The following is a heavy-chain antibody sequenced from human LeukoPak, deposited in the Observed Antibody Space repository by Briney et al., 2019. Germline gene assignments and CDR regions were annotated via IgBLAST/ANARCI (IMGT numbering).Heavy chain of an antibody. CDR1: GFTFSSYG. CDR3: AKDRSCSSTSCDLNWFDP. Sequence: GGSLRLSCAASGFTFSSYGMHWVRQAPGKGLEWVSAISGSGGGTYYADSVKGRFTISRDNSKNTLYLQMNGLRAEDTAVYYCAKDRSCSSTSCDLNWFDPWGQGTLVTVSS. V-gene: IGHV3-23*01. CDR2: ISGSGGGT. J-gene: IGHJ5*02. D-gene: IGHD2-2*01.